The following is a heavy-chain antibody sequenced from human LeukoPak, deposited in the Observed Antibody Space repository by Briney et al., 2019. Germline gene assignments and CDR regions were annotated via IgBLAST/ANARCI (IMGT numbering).Heavy chain of an antibody. CDR1: GGSISSYY. Sequence: SETLSLTCTVSGGSISSYYWSWIRQPAGKGLEWIGRIYTSGSTNYNPSLKSRVTISVDTSKNQFSLKLSSVTAADTAVYYCARAGSSGYLNYYYYYMDVWGKGTTVTVSS. CDR3: ARAGSSGYLNYYYYYMDV. V-gene: IGHV4-4*07. J-gene: IGHJ6*03. D-gene: IGHD3-22*01. CDR2: IYTSGST.